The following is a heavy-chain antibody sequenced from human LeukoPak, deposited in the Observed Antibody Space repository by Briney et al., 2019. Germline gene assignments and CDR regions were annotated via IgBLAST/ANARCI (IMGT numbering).Heavy chain of an antibody. CDR2: IYSGGST. V-gene: IGHV3-66*01. J-gene: IGHJ5*02. D-gene: IGHD3-9*01. CDR3: AREVYFDWSTHGWFDP. Sequence: ETLSLTCAVYGGSFSGYYWSWVRQAPGKGLEWVSVIYSGGSTYYADSVKGRFTISRDNSKNTLYLQMNSLRAEDTAVYYCAREVYFDWSTHGWFDPWGQGTLVTVSS. CDR1: GGSFSGYY.